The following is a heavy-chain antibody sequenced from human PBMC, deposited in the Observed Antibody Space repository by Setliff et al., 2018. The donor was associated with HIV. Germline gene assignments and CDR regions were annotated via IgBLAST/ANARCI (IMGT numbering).Heavy chain of an antibody. J-gene: IGHJ4*02. CDR3: GRAPDY. V-gene: IGHV4-39*01. CDR1: GDPISSGSYY. Sequence: SETPSLTCTVSGDPISSGSYYWGWIRQPPGKGLEWIGSMYYSGTTYYNPSLKSRVTISVDTSKTQFSLKLNSVTAADTAVYYCGRAPDYWGQGTLVTVSS. CDR2: MYYSGTT.